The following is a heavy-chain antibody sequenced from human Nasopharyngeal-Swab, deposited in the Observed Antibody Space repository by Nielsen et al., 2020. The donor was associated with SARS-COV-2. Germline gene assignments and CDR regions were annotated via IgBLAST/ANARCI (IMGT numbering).Heavy chain of an antibody. CDR3: ARGGLWFGEYPGWFDP. Sequence: SETLSLTCAVYGGSFSGYYWNWIRQPPGKGLEWIGEINHSGSTNYNPSLKSRVTISVDTSKNQFSLKLSSVTAADTAVYYCARGGLWFGEYPGWFDPWGQGTLVTVSS. CDR2: INHSGST. J-gene: IGHJ5*02. D-gene: IGHD3-10*01. CDR1: GGSFSGYY. V-gene: IGHV4-34*01.